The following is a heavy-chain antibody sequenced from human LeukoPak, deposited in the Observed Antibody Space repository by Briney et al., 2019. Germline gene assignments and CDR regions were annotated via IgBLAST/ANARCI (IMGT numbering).Heavy chain of an antibody. CDR1: GFTFSSYS. V-gene: IGHV3-21*01. Sequence: GGSLRLSCAASGFTFSSYSMNWVRQAPGKGLEWVSSISSSSSYIYYADSVKGRFTISRDNAKNSLYLQMNGLRAEDTAVYYCARESYGSGSPFDYWGQGTLVTVSS. J-gene: IGHJ4*02. CDR2: ISSSSSYI. D-gene: IGHD3-10*01. CDR3: ARESYGSGSPFDY.